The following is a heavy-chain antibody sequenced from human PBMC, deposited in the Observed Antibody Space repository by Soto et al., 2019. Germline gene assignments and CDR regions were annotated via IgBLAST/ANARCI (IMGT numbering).Heavy chain of an antibody. J-gene: IGHJ6*02. CDR1: GLTFSTYA. V-gene: IGHV3-30-3*01. CDR2: ISYDENTK. CDR3: AGDPPRRCGGLEV. Sequence: QVQLVESGGGVGQPGRSLRLSCAASGLTFSTYALHWVRQAPGRGLEWVAVISYDENTKYYAFPVTGRFTISRDNSKNTLYLQMDSVRIEGAAVYYCAGDPPRRCGGLEVWGQGTTVAVSS. D-gene: IGHD4-17*01.